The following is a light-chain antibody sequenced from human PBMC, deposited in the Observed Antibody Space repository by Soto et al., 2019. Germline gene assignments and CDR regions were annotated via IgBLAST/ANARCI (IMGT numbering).Light chain of an antibody. CDR3: QEYDGAPPVT. CDR2: GIS. J-gene: IGKJ5*01. V-gene: IGKV3-20*01. Sequence: EIVLTQSPGTLSLSPGERATLSCRASHTISSSYLAWYQQKPGQAPRLLMYGISRRATGIPDRFSGSGSGTHFTLTITSLEPEDFAVYYCQEYDGAPPVTFGLGTRLEIK. CDR1: HTISSSY.